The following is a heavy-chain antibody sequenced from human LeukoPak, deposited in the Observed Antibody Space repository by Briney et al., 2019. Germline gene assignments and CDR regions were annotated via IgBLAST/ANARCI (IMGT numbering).Heavy chain of an antibody. D-gene: IGHD3-3*01. Sequence: PGGSLRLSCAASGFTFSSYWMSWVRQAPGKGLEWVGNIKQDGSEKYYVDSVKGRFTISRDNAKNSLYLQMNSLRAEDTAVYYCAREGYDFWSGAKYYFDYWGQGTLVTVSS. V-gene: IGHV3-7*01. CDR1: GFTFSSYW. CDR3: AREGYDFWSGAKYYFDY. CDR2: IKQDGSEK. J-gene: IGHJ4*02.